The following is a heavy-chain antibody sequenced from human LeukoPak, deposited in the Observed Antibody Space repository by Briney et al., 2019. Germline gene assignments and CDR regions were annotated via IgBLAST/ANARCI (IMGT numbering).Heavy chain of an antibody. V-gene: IGHV3-74*01. J-gene: IGHJ4*02. CDR1: GFSLSNYW. CDR2: INSDGNDS. Sequence: GGSLRLSCAASGFSLSNYWMNWVRQTPGKGLVWVSRINSDGNDSLYADAVKGRFTISRDNAKNTLYLQMHSLRAEDSAVYYCVRGVAHWGQGTLVTVSP. CDR3: VRGVAH.